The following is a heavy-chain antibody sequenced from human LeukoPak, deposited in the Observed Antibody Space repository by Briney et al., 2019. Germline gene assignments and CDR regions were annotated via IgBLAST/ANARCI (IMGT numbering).Heavy chain of an antibody. Sequence: PGGSLRLSCAATGFTLSGHSMNWVRQAPGKGLDWVSSISPTSAYIYYQDSVKGRFTISRDNSKNTLYLQLNSLRAEDTAVYYCAKFSLPYFDYWGQGTLVTVSS. CDR2: ISPTSAYI. V-gene: IGHV3-21*06. CDR1: GFTLSGHS. CDR3: AKFSLPYFDY. J-gene: IGHJ4*02.